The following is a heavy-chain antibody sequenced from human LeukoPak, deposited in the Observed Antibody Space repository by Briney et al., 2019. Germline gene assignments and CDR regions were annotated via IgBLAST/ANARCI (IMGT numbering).Heavy chain of an antibody. Sequence: SETLSLTCAVSGGSISSGGYSWSWIRQPPGKGLEWIGYIYHSGSTYYNPSLKSRVTISVDRSENQFSLKLSSVTAADTAVYYCARVGDSSGYFWYFDLWGRGTLVTASS. V-gene: IGHV4-30-2*01. CDR2: IYHSGST. D-gene: IGHD3-22*01. J-gene: IGHJ2*01. CDR1: GGSISSGGYS. CDR3: ARVGDSSGYFWYFDL.